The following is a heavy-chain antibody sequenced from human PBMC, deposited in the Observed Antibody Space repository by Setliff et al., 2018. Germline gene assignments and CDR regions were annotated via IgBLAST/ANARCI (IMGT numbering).Heavy chain of an antibody. J-gene: IGHJ6*03. CDR3: ARGSSYDKGWFPRTLYYYYYLDV. Sequence: SETLSLTCAVYGESFSGHYWNWIRQPPGKGLEWIGEINDSGRNNYNPSLKSRLTMSVDTYKKQFSLTLTSVTAADTAVYYCARGSSYDKGWFPRTLYYYYYLDVWANGTTVTVSS. D-gene: IGHD6-19*01. V-gene: IGHV4-34*01. CDR1: GESFSGHY. CDR2: INDSGRN.